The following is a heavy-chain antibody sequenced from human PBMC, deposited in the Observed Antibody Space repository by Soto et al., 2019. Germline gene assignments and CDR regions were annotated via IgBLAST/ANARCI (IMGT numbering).Heavy chain of an antibody. D-gene: IGHD2-2*02. J-gene: IGHJ6*02. Sequence: GESLKISCKGSGYSFTSYWISWVRQMPGKGLEWMGRIDPSDSYTNYSPSFQGHVTISADKAISTASLQWSSLKASDTAMYYCARLSHQLYCSSTSCYTGPGYYYGMDVWGQGTTVTVSS. CDR3: ARLSHQLYCSSTSCYTGPGYYYGMDV. CDR1: GYSFTSYW. V-gene: IGHV5-10-1*01. CDR2: IDPSDSYT.